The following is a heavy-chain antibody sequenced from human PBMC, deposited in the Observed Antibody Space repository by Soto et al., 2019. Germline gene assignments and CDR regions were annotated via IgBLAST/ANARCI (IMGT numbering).Heavy chain of an antibody. CDR1: GGTFRSYS. D-gene: IGHD3-22*01. Sequence: QVQLVQSGAEVKKPGSSVKVSCKASGGTFRSYSISWVRQAPGQGLEWMGGIIPIFDITNYAQKFQGRVTITADESTSTAYMELSSLGSDDTAVYYCARPDEGGYSSNHHYYSAFDVWGEGTTVSVTS. CDR3: ARPDEGGYSSNHHYYSAFDV. CDR2: IIPIFDIT. J-gene: IGHJ6*04. V-gene: IGHV1-69*01.